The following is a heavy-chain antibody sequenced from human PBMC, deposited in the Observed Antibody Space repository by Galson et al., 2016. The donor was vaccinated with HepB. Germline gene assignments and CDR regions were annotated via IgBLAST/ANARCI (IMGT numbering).Heavy chain of an antibody. CDR2: IYPHDSDT. CDR3: ARGELVVMD. V-gene: IGHV5-51*01. D-gene: IGHD3-22*01. Sequence: QSGAEVKKPGESLKIACKGSGSNFTNYWIGWVRQMPGKGLEWMGIIYPHDSDTRYSPSFEGHVTISADKSINTAYLQWSSLKASDTAMYYCARGELVVMDWGLGTLVTVSS. CDR1: GSNFTNYW. J-gene: IGHJ4*02.